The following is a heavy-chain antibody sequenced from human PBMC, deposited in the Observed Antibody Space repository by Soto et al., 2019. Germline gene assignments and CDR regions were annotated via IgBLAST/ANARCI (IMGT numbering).Heavy chain of an antibody. V-gene: IGHV3-66*01. CDR1: GFTVSSNY. Sequence: EVQLVESGGGLVQPGGSLRLSCAASGFTVSSNYMSWVRQAPGKGLEWVSVIYSGGSTYYADSVKGRFTISRDNSKNTLYLQMISLRAEDTAVYYCARDFVHGDHLEYFQHWGQGTLVTVSS. D-gene: IGHD4-17*01. CDR3: ARDFVHGDHLEYFQH. CDR2: IYSGGST. J-gene: IGHJ1*01.